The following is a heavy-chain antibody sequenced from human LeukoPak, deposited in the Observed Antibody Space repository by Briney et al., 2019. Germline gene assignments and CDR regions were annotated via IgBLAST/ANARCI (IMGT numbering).Heavy chain of an antibody. CDR1: GFTFSSYE. CDR2: ISSSGGTI. J-gene: IGHJ6*03. Sequence: GGSLRLSCAASGFTFSSYEMNWVRQAPGKGLEWVSYISSSGGTIYYADSVKGRFTISRDNAKNSLYLQMNSLRAEDTAVYYCARDSRDIFGYYYMDVWGKGTTVTISS. D-gene: IGHD3-9*01. CDR3: ARDSRDIFGYYYMDV. V-gene: IGHV3-48*03.